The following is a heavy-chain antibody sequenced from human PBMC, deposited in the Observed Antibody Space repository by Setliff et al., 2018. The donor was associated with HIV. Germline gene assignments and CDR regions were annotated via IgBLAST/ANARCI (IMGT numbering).Heavy chain of an antibody. CDR2: FHYSGST. CDR1: GGSISSHY. CDR3: ARGLSVYSYANVYYYHGMDV. V-gene: IGHV4-39*01. D-gene: IGHD5-18*01. Sequence: SETLSLTCTVSGGSISSHYWGWIRQPPGKGLEWIGSFHYSGSTSYNPSLKSRVAISVDTSKSQFSLKMTSVTAADTAVYYCARGLSVYSYANVYYYHGMDVWGQGTTVTVSS. J-gene: IGHJ6*02.